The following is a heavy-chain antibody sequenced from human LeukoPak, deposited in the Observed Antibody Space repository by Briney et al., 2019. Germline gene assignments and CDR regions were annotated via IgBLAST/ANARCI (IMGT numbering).Heavy chain of an antibody. Sequence: SETLSLTCTVSGGSISSSSYYWGWIRQPPGKGLEWIGSIYYSGSTYYNPSLKSRVTISVDTSKNQFSLKLSSVTAADTAVYYCARETYYYDSSGSIARWFDPWGQGTLVTVSS. D-gene: IGHD3-22*01. CDR2: IYYSGST. V-gene: IGHV4-39*07. CDR1: GGSISSSSYY. CDR3: ARETYYYDSSGSIARWFDP. J-gene: IGHJ5*02.